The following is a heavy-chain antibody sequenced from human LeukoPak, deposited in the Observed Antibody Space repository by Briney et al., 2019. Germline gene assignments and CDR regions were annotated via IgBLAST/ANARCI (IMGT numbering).Heavy chain of an antibody. CDR3: ARGLLIDAKFYFDY. V-gene: IGHV4-34*01. J-gene: IGHJ4*02. CDR1: GGSFSGYY. D-gene: IGHD3-22*01. CDR2: INHSGST. Sequence: SETLSLTCAVYGGSFSGYYWSWIRQPPGKGLEWIGEINHSGSTNYNPSLKSRVTISVDTSKNQFSLKLSSVTAADTAVYYCARGLLIDAKFYFDYWGQGTLVTVSS.